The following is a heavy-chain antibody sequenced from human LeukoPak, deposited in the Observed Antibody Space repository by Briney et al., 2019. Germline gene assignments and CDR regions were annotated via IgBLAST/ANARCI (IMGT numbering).Heavy chain of an antibody. CDR2: IVNSGGRT. D-gene: IGHD1-26*01. J-gene: IGHJ4*02. CDR1: GFTFSNCA. CDR3: AKDPRIVGSTYDY. Sequence: GGSLRPSCAASGFTFSNCAMSWVRQAPGKGLEWVSAIVNSGGRTYYADSVKGRFTISRDNSKNTLYLQMNSLRAEDTAVYYCAKDPRIVGSTYDYWGQGTLVTVSS. V-gene: IGHV3-23*01.